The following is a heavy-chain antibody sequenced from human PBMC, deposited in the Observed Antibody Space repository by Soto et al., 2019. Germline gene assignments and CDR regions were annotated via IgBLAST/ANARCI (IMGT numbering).Heavy chain of an antibody. CDR3: ARDTRYCSSTSCYAWFDP. CDR1: GGSISSYY. J-gene: IGHJ5*02. CDR2: IYYSGST. Sequence: PSETLSLTCTVSGGSISSYYWSWIRQPPGKGLEWIGYIYYSGSTNYNPSLKSRVTISVDTSKNQFSLKLSSVTAADTAVYYCARDTRYCSSTSCYAWFDPWGQGTLVTSPQ. D-gene: IGHD2-2*01. V-gene: IGHV4-59*01.